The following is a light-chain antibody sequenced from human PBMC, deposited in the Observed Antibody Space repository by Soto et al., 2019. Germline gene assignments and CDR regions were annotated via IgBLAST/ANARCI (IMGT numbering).Light chain of an antibody. J-gene: IGKJ2*01. Sequence: DIQKTQSPSTLSASVGDRVTITCRASQSVSSWLAWYQQKPGKAPNLLIYKASTLQSGVPSTFSGSGSGTEFTLTISSLQPGDFATYYCQHYSTYPYTFGQGTKLEIK. V-gene: IGKV1-5*03. CDR2: KAS. CDR1: QSVSSW. CDR3: QHYSTYPYT.